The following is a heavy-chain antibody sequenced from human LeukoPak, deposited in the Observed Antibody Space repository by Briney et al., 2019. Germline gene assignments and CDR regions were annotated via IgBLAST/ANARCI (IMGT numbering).Heavy chain of an antibody. CDR1: GFTFDDYA. V-gene: IGHV3-43D*03. CDR3: TKDRGSYGGLAFDY. CDR2: ISWDGGST. J-gene: IGHJ4*02. Sequence: GSLRLSCAASGFTFDDYAMNWVRQAPGKGLEWVSLISWDGGSTYYADSVKGRFTISRDNSKNSLHLQMNSLRAEDTALFYCTKDRGSYGGLAFDYWGQGTLVTVSS. D-gene: IGHD5-18*01.